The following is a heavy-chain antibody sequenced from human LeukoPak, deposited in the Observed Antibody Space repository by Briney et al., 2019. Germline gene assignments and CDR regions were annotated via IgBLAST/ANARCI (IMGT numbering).Heavy chain of an antibody. V-gene: IGHV3-9*01. CDR1: GFTFDDYA. CDR3: AKDMESAYDCSGYYSPFDS. J-gene: IGHJ4*02. CDR2: ISWNSGSI. Sequence: GGSLRLSCAASGFTFDDYAMHWVRQAPGKGLEWVSGISWNSGSIGYADSVKGRFTISRDNAKNSLYLQMNSLRAEDTAVYYCAKDMESAYDCSGYYSPFDSWAQGTLVTVSS. D-gene: IGHD3-22*01.